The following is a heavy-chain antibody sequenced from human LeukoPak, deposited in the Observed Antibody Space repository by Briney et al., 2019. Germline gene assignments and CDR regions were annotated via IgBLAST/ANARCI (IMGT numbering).Heavy chain of an antibody. D-gene: IGHD3-22*01. CDR2: IYYSGST. Sequence: SETLSLTCTVSGGSISSGGYYWSWIRQHPGKGLEWIVYIYYSGSTYYNPSLKSRVTISVDTSKNQFSLKLSSVTAADTAVYYCARGDSSGYSYFDYWGQGTLVTVSS. V-gene: IGHV4-31*03. J-gene: IGHJ4*02. CDR3: ARGDSSGYSYFDY. CDR1: GGSISSGGYY.